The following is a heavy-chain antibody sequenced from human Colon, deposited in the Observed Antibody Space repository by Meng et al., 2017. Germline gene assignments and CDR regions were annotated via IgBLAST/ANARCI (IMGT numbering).Heavy chain of an antibody. V-gene: IGHV4-34*01. Sequence: QVHLRQLGAGLLRPSETLSLTCAVYGGSFSDYYLTWIRQPPGKGLEWVGEIHPSGSTYYSPSLQSRVTITLDTSKNQFSLTLSSMTAADTAVYYCARGVDWAKSGNFWDQGTLVTGSS. J-gene: IGHJ4*02. CDR2: IHPSGST. D-gene: IGHD3-9*01. CDR1: GGSFSDYY. CDR3: ARGVDWAKSGNF.